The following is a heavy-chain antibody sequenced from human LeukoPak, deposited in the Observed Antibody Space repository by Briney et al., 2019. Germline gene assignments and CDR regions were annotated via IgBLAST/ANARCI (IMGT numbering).Heavy chain of an antibody. CDR3: AKEGRRYCSGGSCYSHDY. CDR1: GFTFSSYG. D-gene: IGHD2-15*01. J-gene: IGHJ4*02. V-gene: IGHV3-30*18. CDR2: ISYDGSNK. Sequence: GRSLRLSCAASGFTFSSYGMHWVRQAPGKGLEWVAVISYDGSNKYYADSVKGRFTISRDNSKNTLYLQMNSLRAEDTAVYYCAKEGRRYCSGGSCYSHDYWGQGTLVTVSS.